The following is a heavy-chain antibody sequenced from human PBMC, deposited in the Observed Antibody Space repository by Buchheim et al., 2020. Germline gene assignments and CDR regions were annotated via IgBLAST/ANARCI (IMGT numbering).Heavy chain of an antibody. D-gene: IGHD3-22*01. CDR1: GYTFTSYD. CDR3: ARDAGDYYDSSGYYFGLWFDP. Sequence: QVQLVQSGAEVKKPGASVKVSCKASGYTFTSYDINWVRQATGQGLEWMGWMNPNSGNTGYAQKFQGRVTMTRNTSISTAYMELSSLRSEDTAVYYCARDAGDYYDSSGYYFGLWFDPWGQGTL. J-gene: IGHJ5*02. V-gene: IGHV1-8*01. CDR2: MNPNSGNT.